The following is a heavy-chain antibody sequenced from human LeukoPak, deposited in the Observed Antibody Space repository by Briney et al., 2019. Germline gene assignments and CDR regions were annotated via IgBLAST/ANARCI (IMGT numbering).Heavy chain of an antibody. CDR3: ARGGGGVAGQLSPDY. D-gene: IGHD6-19*01. J-gene: IGHJ4*02. Sequence: GASVKVSCKASEYTFTSYYMHWVRQAPGQGLEWMGIINPSGGSTSYAQKFQGRGTMTRDTSTYTVYMELSSLRSEDTAVYYCARGGGGVAGQLSPDYWGQGTLVTVSP. V-gene: IGHV1-46*01. CDR2: INPSGGST. CDR1: EYTFTSYY.